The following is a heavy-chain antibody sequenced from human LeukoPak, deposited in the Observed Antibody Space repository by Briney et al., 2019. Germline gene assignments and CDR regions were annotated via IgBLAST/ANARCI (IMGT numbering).Heavy chain of an antibody. V-gene: IGHV3-64D*06. CDR3: VRLGGNDSDY. CDR2: IRSNGGGT. D-gene: IGHD1-26*01. Sequence: GGSLRLSCAASGFTVSNNYMNWVRQAPGKGLEYVSAIRSNGGGTNYADSVKGRFTISRDNSKNTLYLQMSSLRVEDTAVYYCVRLGGNDSDYWGQGTLVTASS. J-gene: IGHJ4*02. CDR1: GFTVSNNY.